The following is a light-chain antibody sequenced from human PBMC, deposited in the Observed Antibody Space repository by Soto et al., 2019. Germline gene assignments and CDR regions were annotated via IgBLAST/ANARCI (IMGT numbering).Light chain of an antibody. CDR1: QDISSW. V-gene: IGKV1-12*01. CDR3: QPSKRFPLT. J-gene: IGKJ4*01. CDR2: IAS. Sequence: DIQMTQSPSSVSASVGDRVTITCRASQDISSWLTWYQQKPGKAPKVLIYIASRLQSGVPSRFSGSRSGTDFSLTISSLQPEDFSTYFLQPSKRFPLTFGGGTKVDIK.